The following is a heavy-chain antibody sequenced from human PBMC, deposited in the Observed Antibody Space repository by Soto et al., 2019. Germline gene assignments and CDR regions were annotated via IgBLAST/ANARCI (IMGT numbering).Heavy chain of an antibody. J-gene: IGHJ6*04. D-gene: IGHD4-4*01. CDR3: AGVGPTVTTYGMDV. CDR2: IDPSDSYT. CDR1: GDNFTSYW. V-gene: IGHV5-10-1*01. Sequence: GASLKISCKGSGDNFTSYWISWVRQMPGKGLGWRGRIDPSDSYTNYSPSIQGHVTISADKSISTAYLQWSSLKASDTAMYYCAGVGPTVTTYGMDVWGKGTTVTVSS.